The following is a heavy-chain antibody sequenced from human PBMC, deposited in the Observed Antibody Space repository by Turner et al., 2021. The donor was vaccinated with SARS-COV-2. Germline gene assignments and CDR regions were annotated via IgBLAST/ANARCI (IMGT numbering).Heavy chain of an antibody. V-gene: IGHV4-39*01. D-gene: IGHD3-10*01. CDR1: GGSISSSNYY. CDR3: ARLLNPGSYYYYYYGMDV. Sequence: QLQLQESGPGLVKPSETLSLTCTVSGGSISSSNYYWGWIRQPPGKGLEWIGSIYYSGSTYYNPSLKSRVTISVYTSKNQFSLKLSSVTAADTAVYYCARLLNPGSYYYYYYGMDVWGQGTTVTVSS. CDR2: IYYSGST. J-gene: IGHJ6*02.